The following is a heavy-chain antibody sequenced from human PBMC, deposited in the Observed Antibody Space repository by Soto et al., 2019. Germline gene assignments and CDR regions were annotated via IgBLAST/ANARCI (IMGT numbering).Heavy chain of an antibody. V-gene: IGHV3-23*01. Sequence: GGSLRLSCAASGLIFSDYAMSWVRQAPGKGLECVACISGSGGDTFYADSVKGRFTISRDNSKNTLSLHMNSLRVDDTAVYFCAKDRFGIVGPVVYWGQGTLVTVS. CDR1: GLIFSDYA. D-gene: IGHD1-26*01. CDR3: AKDRFGIVGPVVY. CDR2: ISGSGGDT. J-gene: IGHJ4*02.